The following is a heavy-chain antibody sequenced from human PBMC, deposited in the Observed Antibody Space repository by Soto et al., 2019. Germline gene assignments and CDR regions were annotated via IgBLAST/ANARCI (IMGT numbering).Heavy chain of an antibody. D-gene: IGHD1-1*01. J-gene: IGHJ6*03. V-gene: IGHV1-8*01. CDR2: MNPNSGNT. CDR1: GYTFTSYD. Sequence: ASVKVSCKASGYTFTSYDINWVRQATGQGLEWMGWMNPNSGNTGYAQKFQGRVTMTRNTSISTAYMELSSLRSEDTAVYYCARAAVWGLEPRWGYYMDVWGKGTTVTVSS. CDR3: ARAAVWGLEPRWGYYMDV.